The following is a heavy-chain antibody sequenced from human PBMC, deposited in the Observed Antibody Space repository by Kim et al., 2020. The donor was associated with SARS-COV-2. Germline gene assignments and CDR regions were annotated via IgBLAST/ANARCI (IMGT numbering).Heavy chain of an antibody. D-gene: IGHD2-15*01. Sequence: SETLSLTCTVSGGSIRDSSVFWGWIRPPPGKGLEWVGSVHYSGSTYSNLSLKTRVMVSIDKSKNQFFLRFVSMTAADTAVYYFAGGNGGRLGEVDYWGQG. CDR2: VHYSGST. CDR3: AGGNGGRLGEVDY. V-gene: IGHV4-39*07. J-gene: IGHJ4*02. CDR1: GGSIRDSSVF.